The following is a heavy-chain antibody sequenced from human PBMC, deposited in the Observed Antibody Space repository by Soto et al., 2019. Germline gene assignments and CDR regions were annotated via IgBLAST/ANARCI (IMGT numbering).Heavy chain of an antibody. V-gene: IGHV3-30*18. CDR1: GSTFSSYG. J-gene: IGHJ6*02. CDR3: AKILNCSGGSCPRTYYYYYYGMDV. D-gene: IGHD2-15*01. CDR2: ISYDGSNK. Sequence: GGSLRLSCAASGSTFSSYGMHWVRQAPGKGLEWVAVISYDGSNKYYADSVKGRFTISRDNSKNTLYLQMNSLRAEDTAVYYCAKILNCSGGSCPRTYYYYYYGMDVWGQGTTVTVSS.